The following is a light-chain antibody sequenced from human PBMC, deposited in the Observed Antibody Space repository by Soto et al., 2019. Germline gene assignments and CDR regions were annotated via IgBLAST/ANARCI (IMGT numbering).Light chain of an antibody. CDR3: LQESNYPLT. CDR2: SAS. J-gene: IGKJ4*01. Sequence: ILMTQSPSSLSASLGDRATISCRASQGVRDDVGWYQQKPGKAPKLLIYSASTLQSGVPTRFSGSGSGTDFTLTISGLHHEDVATYYCLQESNYPLTFGGGTKVEIK. V-gene: IGKV1-6*01. CDR1: QGVRDD.